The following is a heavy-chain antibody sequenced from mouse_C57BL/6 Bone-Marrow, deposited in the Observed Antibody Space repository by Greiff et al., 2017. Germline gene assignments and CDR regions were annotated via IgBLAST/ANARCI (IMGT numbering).Heavy chain of an antibody. CDR1: GYTYTSYW. Sequence: VQLQQPGAELVKPGASVKMSCKASGYTYTSYWITWVKQRPGQGLEWIGDIYPGSGSTNYNEKFKSKATLTVDTSSSTAYMQLSSLTSEDSAVYYCARGDSRLEDYYAMDYWGQGTSVTVSS. J-gene: IGHJ4*01. D-gene: IGHD3-3*01. V-gene: IGHV1-55*01. CDR2: IYPGSGST. CDR3: ARGDSRLEDYYAMDY.